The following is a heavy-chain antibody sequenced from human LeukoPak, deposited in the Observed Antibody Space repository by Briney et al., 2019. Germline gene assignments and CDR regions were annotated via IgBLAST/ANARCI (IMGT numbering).Heavy chain of an antibody. CDR3: AIVAALAIDY. J-gene: IGHJ4*02. V-gene: IGHV4-61*02. Sequence: SETLSLTCSVSGGSVSSGSYYGRWIRQPAGKGLEWIGRISTSGSTNYNPSPKSRVTMSLDTSKNQFTLKLNSLTAADTAVYYCAIVAALAIDYWGQGALVTVSS. CDR1: GGSVSSGSYY. CDR2: ISTSGST. D-gene: IGHD2-15*01.